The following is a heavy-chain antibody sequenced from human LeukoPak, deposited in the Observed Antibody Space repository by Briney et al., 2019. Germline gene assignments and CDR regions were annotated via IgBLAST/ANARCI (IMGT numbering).Heavy chain of an antibody. J-gene: IGHJ6*02. D-gene: IGHD2-15*01. CDR3: ARDRGAYCSGGSCYDPGRYGMDV. V-gene: IGHV3-74*01. CDR2: VNSDASST. Sequence: GGSLRLSCAASGFTFSSYWMHWVRQAPGKGLVWVSRVNSDASSTSYADSVKGRFTISRDNAKNTLYLQMNSLRAEDTAVYYCARDRGAYCSGGSCYDPGRYGMDVWGQGTTVTVSS. CDR1: GFTFSSYW.